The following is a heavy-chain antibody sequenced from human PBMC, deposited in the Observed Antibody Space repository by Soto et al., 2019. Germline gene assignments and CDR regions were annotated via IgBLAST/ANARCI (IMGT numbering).Heavy chain of an antibody. CDR2: IKEDGSER. D-gene: IGHD4-4*01. CDR3: TRGHPSIYNY. CDR1: GFTFSNYW. V-gene: IGHV3-7*01. J-gene: IGHJ4*02. Sequence: GGSLRLSCAASGFTFSNYWMSWVRQAPGKGLEWVANIKEDGSERYYVDSVKGRFTISRDNAKNSLYLQMTSLRPEDTAVYYCTRGHPSIYNYWGQGTLVTVSS.